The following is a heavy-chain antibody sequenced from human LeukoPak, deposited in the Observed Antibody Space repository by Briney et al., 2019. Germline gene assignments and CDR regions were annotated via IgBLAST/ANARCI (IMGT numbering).Heavy chain of an antibody. CDR3: AKNPDYDVLTGTSFDC. Sequence: GGSLRLSCAASGFTFSSYAMSWVRQAPGKGLEWVSSVSDSGSNTYYAASVKGRFTISRDNSKNTLYLQMNSLKAEDTAVYYCAKNPDYDVLTGTSFDCWGQGALVTVSS. CDR2: VSDSGSNT. V-gene: IGHV3-23*01. J-gene: IGHJ4*02. D-gene: IGHD3-9*01. CDR1: GFTFSSYA.